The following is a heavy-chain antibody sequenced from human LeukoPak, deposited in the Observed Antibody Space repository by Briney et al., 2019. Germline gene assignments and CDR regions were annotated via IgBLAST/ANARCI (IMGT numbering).Heavy chain of an antibody. V-gene: IGHV3-7*04. CDR1: GLGFGSFW. J-gene: IGHJ4*02. Sequence: GGFLRLSCAASGLGFGSFWMSWVRQAPGRGLEWVANINQDGGEKDYVDSVKGRFTISRDNAKNSLYLQMNSLRAEDTAVYYCARGEGYSGHADWGQGTLVTVSS. D-gene: IGHD5-12*01. CDR2: INQDGGEK. CDR3: ARGEGYSGHAD.